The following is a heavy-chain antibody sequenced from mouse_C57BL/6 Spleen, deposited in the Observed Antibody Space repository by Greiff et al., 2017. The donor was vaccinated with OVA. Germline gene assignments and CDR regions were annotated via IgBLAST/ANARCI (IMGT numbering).Heavy chain of an antibody. V-gene: IGHV1-80*01. D-gene: IGHD1-1*01. CDR3: ARFRDRSGSSYDFDY. J-gene: IGHJ2*01. CDR1: GYAFSSYW. CDR2: IYPGDGDT. Sequence: QVQLQQSGAELVKPGASVKISCKASGYAFSSYWMNWVKQRPGKGLEWIGQIYPGDGDTNYNGKFKGKATLTADKSSSTAYMQLSSLTSEDSAVYFCARFRDRSGSSYDFDYWGQGTTLTVSS.